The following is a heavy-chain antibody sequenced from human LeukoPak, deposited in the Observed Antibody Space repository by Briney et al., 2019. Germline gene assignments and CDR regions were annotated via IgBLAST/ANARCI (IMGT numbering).Heavy chain of an antibody. V-gene: IGHV3-23*01. J-gene: IGHJ4*02. Sequence: GGSLRLSCAASGFTFSSYAMSWVRQAPGKGLEWVSAISGSGGSTYYADSVKGRFPFYRDNSKNTLHRKKKGLRREDAAVYYCANHRGYSYGWIDYWGQGTLVTVSS. D-gene: IGHD5-18*01. CDR2: ISGSGGST. CDR3: ANHRGYSYGWIDY. CDR1: GFTFSSYA.